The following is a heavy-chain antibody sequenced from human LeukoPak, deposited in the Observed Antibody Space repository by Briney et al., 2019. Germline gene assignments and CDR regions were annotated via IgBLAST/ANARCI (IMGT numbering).Heavy chain of an antibody. CDR3: ARDSSGCLDY. CDR2: IKTDGSYT. J-gene: IGHJ4*02. CDR1: GFDFSSYW. Sequence: GGSLRLSCAASGFDFSSYWMYWVRQAPGKGLVWVSRIKTDGSYTNYADSVKGRFTISRDNAKNTLYLQMNSLRAEDTAVYYCARDSSGCLDYWGQGTLVTVSS. D-gene: IGHD6-19*01. V-gene: IGHV3-74*01.